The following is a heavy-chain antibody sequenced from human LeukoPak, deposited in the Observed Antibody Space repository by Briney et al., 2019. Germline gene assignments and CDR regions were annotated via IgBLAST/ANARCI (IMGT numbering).Heavy chain of an antibody. CDR1: GCTFNSYA. Sequence: AGGSLRLSCAASGCTFNSYAMSWLRQAPGKGLEWVSAISGSGGSTYHAASEKGRFTISRDNSKNTLYLQMNSLRAEDTAVYYCAKALYTVTTRPNPDYYYGMDVWGQGTTVTVSS. CDR3: AKALYTVTTRPNPDYYYGMDV. D-gene: IGHD4-17*01. V-gene: IGHV3-23*01. J-gene: IGHJ6*02. CDR2: ISGSGGST.